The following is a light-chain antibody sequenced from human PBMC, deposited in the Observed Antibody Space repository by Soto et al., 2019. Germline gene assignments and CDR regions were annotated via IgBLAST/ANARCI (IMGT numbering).Light chain of an antibody. CDR1: SSDVGAYNY. J-gene: IGLJ1*01. Sequence: QSVLTQPASVSGSPGQSITLSCTGTSSDVGAYNYDSWYQQYPGEAPKVIIYDVSHRPAGVSNRFSGSKSGNTASLTISGLQTQAEADYYCSSSTSATTYVFGTGTKVPVL. CDR2: DVS. CDR3: SSSTSATTYV. V-gene: IGLV2-14*01.